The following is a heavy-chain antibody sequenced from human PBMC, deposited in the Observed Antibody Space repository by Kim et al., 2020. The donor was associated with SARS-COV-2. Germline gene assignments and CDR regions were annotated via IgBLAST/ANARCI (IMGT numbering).Heavy chain of an antibody. D-gene: IGHD6-19*01. CDR3: ATGPAVAGTGPTDCYYYYGMDV. CDR2: FDPEDAET. Sequence: ASVKVSCKVSGYTLTELSMHWVRQAPGKGLEWMGGFDPEDAETIYAQKFQGRVTMTEDTSTDTAYMELSSLRSEDTAVYYCATGPAVAGTGPTDCYYYYGMDVWGQGTTVTVSS. J-gene: IGHJ6*02. V-gene: IGHV1-24*01. CDR1: GYTLTELS.